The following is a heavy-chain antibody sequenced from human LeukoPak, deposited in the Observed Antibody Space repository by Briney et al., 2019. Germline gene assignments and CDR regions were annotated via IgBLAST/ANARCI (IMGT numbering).Heavy chain of an antibody. D-gene: IGHD4-17*01. V-gene: IGHV3-74*01. CDR2: INSDGSST. Sequence: GGSLRLSCAASGFTFSSYWMHWVRQAPGKGLVWVSRINSDGSSTSYADSVKGRFTISRDNAKNTLYLQMNRLRAEDTAVYYCARVAGGMSVTTLTYNEDPFGYWGQGTLVTVSS. J-gene: IGHJ4*02. CDR1: GFTFSSYW. CDR3: ARVAGGMSVTTLTYNEDPFGY.